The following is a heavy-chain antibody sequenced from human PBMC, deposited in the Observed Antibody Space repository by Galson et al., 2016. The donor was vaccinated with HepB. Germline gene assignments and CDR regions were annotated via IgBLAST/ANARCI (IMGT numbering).Heavy chain of an antibody. CDR2: FYHTGSA. J-gene: IGHJ4*02. CDR3: ATAVVVTATTYYFEF. Sequence: ETLSLTCSVSGYSFSSGLYWAWIRQPPGKPLEWIGGFYHTGSAYYNPSLKSRVTLSVDTSKTHFSLKVKSLTAADTGVYFCATAVVVTATTYYFEFWGQGSLVTVSS. D-gene: IGHD2-21*02. V-gene: IGHV4-38-2*02. CDR1: GYSFSSGLY.